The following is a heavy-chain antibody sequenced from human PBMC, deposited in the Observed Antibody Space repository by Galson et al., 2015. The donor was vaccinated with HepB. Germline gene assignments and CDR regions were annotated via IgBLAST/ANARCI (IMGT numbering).Heavy chain of an antibody. J-gene: IGHJ6*03. CDR3: ARVACTSSSCYYYKDI. Sequence: SLRLSCAASGFTFSSYGMHWVRQAPGKGLEWVAVIWYDGSNKYYADSVKGRFTISRDNAKNSLYLQMNSLGDEDTAVYYCARVACTSSSCYYYKDIWGKGTTVTVSS. CDR2: IWYDGSNK. D-gene: IGHD2-2*01. V-gene: IGHV3-33*01. CDR1: GFTFSSYG.